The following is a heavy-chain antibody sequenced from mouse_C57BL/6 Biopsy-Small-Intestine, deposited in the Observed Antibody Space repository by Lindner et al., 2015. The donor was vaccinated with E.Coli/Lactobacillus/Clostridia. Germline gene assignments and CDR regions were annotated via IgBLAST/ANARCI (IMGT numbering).Heavy chain of an antibody. J-gene: IGHJ3*01. D-gene: IGHD2-2*01. V-gene: IGHV1-19*01. Sequence: VQLQESGPVLVKPGASVKMSCKASGYTFTDYYMNWVKQSHGKSLERIGVINPYNGGTSYNQKFKGKATLTVDKSSSTAYMELNSLTSEDSAVYYCASGYDAWFAYWGQGTLVTVSA. CDR3: ASGYDAWFAY. CDR1: GYTFTDYY. CDR2: INPYNGGT.